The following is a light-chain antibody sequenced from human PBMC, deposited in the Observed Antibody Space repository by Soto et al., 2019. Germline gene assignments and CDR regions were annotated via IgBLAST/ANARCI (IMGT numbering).Light chain of an antibody. Sequence: QSVLTQPPSASGTPGQRVTISCSGSSSNIGSKTVNWYQQLPGTAPKLLIYSNNQRPSGVPDRFSGSKSGTSASLAISGLQSEDEAHYYCAAWDDSLNGVVFGGGTKLTVL. CDR2: SNN. CDR1: SSNIGSKT. J-gene: IGLJ2*01. V-gene: IGLV1-44*01. CDR3: AAWDDSLNGVV.